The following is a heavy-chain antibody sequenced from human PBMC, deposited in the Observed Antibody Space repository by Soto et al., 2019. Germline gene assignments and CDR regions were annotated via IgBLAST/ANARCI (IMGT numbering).Heavy chain of an antibody. CDR3: AADRSGSYLFGY. CDR1: GYTFTSSA. D-gene: IGHD1-26*01. CDR2: IVVGSGNT. J-gene: IGHJ4*02. V-gene: IGHV1-58*01. Sequence: GASVKVSCKASGYTFTSSAVQWVRQARGQRLEWIGWIVVGSGNTNYAQKFQERVTITRDMSTSTAYMELSSLRSEDTAVYYCAADRSGSYLFGYWGQGTLVTVSS.